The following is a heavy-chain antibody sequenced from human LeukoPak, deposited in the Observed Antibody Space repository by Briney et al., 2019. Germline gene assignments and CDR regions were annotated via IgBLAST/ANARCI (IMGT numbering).Heavy chain of an antibody. V-gene: IGHV3-15*01. CDR3: TTVALDYGDYVATNFDY. Sequence: KASETLSLTCAVYGGSFSGYYWSWVRQAPGKGLEWVGRIKSKTDGGTTDYAAPVKGRFTISRDDSKNTLYLQMNSLKTEDTAVYYCTTVALDYGDYVATNFDYWGQGTLVTVSS. J-gene: IGHJ4*02. CDR1: GGSFSGYY. CDR2: IKSKTDGGTT. D-gene: IGHD4-17*01.